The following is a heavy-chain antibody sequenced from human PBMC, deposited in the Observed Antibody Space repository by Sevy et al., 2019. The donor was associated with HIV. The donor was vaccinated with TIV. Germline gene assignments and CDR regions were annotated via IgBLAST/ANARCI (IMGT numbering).Heavy chain of an antibody. CDR1: GFSFSSYD. CDR2: IRYDGSNK. Sequence: GGSLRLSCAASGFSFSSYDMHWVRQAPGMGLEWVAVIRYDGSNKHYGDSVKGRFTISRDNSKNALYLQMSSLRAEDTAVYYCARENVDTSMIFVEYYGLDVWGQRTTVTVSS. CDR3: ARENVDTSMIFVEYYGLDV. J-gene: IGHJ6*02. V-gene: IGHV3-33*01. D-gene: IGHD5-18*01.